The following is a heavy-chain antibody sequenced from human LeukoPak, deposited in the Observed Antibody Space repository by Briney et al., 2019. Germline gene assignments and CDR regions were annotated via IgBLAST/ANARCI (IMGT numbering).Heavy chain of an antibody. CDR2: IKQDGSEK. J-gene: IGHJ3*02. D-gene: IGHD3-3*01. V-gene: IGHV3-7*01. CDR1: GFTFSSYA. CDR3: ARDSSGRFLEWFSAFDI. Sequence: GGSLRLSCAASGFTFSSYAMSWVRQAPGKGLEWVANIKQDGSEKYYVDSVKGRFTISRDNAKNSLYLQMNSLRAEDTAVYYCARDSSGRFLEWFSAFDIWGQGTMVTVSS.